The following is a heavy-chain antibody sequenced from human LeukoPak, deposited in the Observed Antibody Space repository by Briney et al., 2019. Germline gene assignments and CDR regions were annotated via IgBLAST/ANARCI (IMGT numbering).Heavy chain of an antibody. D-gene: IGHD6-13*01. CDR1: GYSFSSAYY. CDR2: IYHSGST. J-gene: IGHJ1*01. CDR3: ARDLEYSSSWDIEYFQH. V-gene: IGHV4-38-2*02. Sequence: SETLSLTCNVSGYSFSSAYYWGWIRQPPGKGLEWIGSIYHSGSTYYNPSLRSRATLSIDTSKNQFSLKLSSVTAADTAVYYCARDLEYSSSWDIEYFQHWGQGTLVTVSS.